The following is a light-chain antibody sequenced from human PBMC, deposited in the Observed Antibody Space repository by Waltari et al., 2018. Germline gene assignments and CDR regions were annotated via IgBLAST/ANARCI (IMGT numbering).Light chain of an antibody. Sequence: SYVLTQPPSVSVAPGKTASITFLGNNIGGKSVHWYQQKPGQAPVLVVYDDSDRPSGIPARFSGSKSGNTATLTISRVEAGDEADFFCQVWDTTSDHVIFGGGTKLTVL. CDR2: DDS. V-gene: IGLV3-21*03. J-gene: IGLJ2*01. CDR1: NIGGKS. CDR3: QVWDTTSDHVI.